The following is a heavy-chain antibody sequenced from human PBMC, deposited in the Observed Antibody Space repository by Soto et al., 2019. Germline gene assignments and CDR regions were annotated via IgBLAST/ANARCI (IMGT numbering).Heavy chain of an antibody. Sequence: PSETLSLTCAVYGGSFSGFYCSWIRQPPGKGLEWIGEINHSGSTNYNPSLKSRVTISVDTSKNQFSLKLSSVTAADTAVYYCARGSTTIFGAVIRTLDYWGQGTLVTVSS. CDR2: INHSGST. CDR1: GGSFSGFY. CDR3: ARGSTTIFGAVIRTLDY. V-gene: IGHV4-34*01. D-gene: IGHD3-3*01. J-gene: IGHJ4*02.